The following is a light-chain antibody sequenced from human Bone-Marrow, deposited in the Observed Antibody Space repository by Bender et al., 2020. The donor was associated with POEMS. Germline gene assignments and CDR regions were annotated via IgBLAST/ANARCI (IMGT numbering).Light chain of an antibody. Sequence: QSVLTQPPSASGTPGQRVTISCSGGSSNIGAHAVNWYQHLPGTAPKLLIHSSHRRPSEVPDRFSGSRSGTLASLAISGLQSEDEADYYCAVWDDSLNGWVFGGGTKLTVL. CDR3: AVWDDSLNGWV. V-gene: IGLV1-44*01. CDR2: SSH. J-gene: IGLJ3*02. CDR1: SSNIGAHA.